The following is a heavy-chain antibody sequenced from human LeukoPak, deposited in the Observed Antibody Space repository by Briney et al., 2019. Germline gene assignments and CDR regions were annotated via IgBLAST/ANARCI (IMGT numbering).Heavy chain of an antibody. D-gene: IGHD1-26*01. CDR3: ARDSGSYYDFQH. Sequence: GGSLRLSGAASGFTFISYSMNWVGQAPGKGREWVSSISSSSSYIYYADSVKGRFTISRGNAKNSLYLQMNSLRAEDTAVYYCARDSGSYYDFQHWGQGTLVTVSS. CDR1: GFTFISYS. V-gene: IGHV3-21*01. J-gene: IGHJ1*01. CDR2: ISSSSSYI.